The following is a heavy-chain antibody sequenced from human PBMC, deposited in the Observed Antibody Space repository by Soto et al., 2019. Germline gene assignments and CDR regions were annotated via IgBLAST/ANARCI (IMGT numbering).Heavy chain of an antibody. CDR3: ARRGYGSRWPNVYMDV. J-gene: IGHJ6*03. D-gene: IGHD6-13*01. CDR1: GFTFSNYE. V-gene: IGHV3-64*01. CDR2: ISNNGAHT. Sequence: VSLRLSCAASGFTFSNYEMHWVRQAPGKGLEYVSVISNNGAHTDYAKSVKGRFTISRDNSENTLYLQMGSLRAEDMALYYCARRGYGSRWPNVYMDVWGKGTTVTVSS.